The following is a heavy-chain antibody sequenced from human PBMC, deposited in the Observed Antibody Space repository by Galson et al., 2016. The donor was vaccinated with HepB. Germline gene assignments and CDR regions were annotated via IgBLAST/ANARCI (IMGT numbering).Heavy chain of an antibody. CDR1: GFDFSSYG. V-gene: IGHV3-21*01. J-gene: IGHJ4*02. Sequence: SLRLSCAASGFDFSSYGMNWVRQAPGKGLEWVSSLNCTTNYVFYADSVKGRFTISRDNAKNSVYLQMNSLTAEDTAFYYCVRGVFDSWGQGTLVTVSS. CDR3: VRGVFDS. CDR2: LNCTTNYV.